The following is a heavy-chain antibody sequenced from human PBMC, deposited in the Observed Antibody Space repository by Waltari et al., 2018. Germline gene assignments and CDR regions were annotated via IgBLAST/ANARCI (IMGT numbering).Heavy chain of an antibody. CDR3: ARGAAGYYYYYGMDV. D-gene: IGHD6-25*01. J-gene: IGHJ6*02. Sequence: QVQLQQWGAGLLKPSETLSLTCAVYGGSFSGYYWSWIRQPPGKGLEWIGEINHSGRTNYNPSLKSRVTISVDTSKNQFSLKLSSVTAADTAVYYCARGAAGYYYYYGMDVWGQGTTVTVSS. V-gene: IGHV4-34*01. CDR2: INHSGRT. CDR1: GGSFSGYY.